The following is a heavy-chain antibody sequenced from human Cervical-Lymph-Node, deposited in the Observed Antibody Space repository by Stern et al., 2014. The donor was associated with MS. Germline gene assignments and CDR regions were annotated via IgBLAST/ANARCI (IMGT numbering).Heavy chain of an antibody. CDR2: IDPGDSDT. CDR1: GYSFTANW. V-gene: IGHV5-51*01. CDR3: ARDYGDYAFDY. Sequence: EVQLVESGAEVKKPGESLKISCKGSGYSFTANWIAWVRQMPGHGLEWMGIIDPGDSDTRYSPSFQGQVTISADKSTSTAYLQWSSLKASDTAMYYCARDYGDYAFDYWGQGTLVTVSS. D-gene: IGHD4-17*01. J-gene: IGHJ4*02.